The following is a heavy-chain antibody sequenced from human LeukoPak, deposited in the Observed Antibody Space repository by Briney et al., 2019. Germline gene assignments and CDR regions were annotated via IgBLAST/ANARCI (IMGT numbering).Heavy chain of an antibody. J-gene: IGHJ5*02. CDR1: GGSISSGGYS. CDR3: ARRGLLWFGELLGWFDP. V-gene: IGHV4-30-2*01. D-gene: IGHD3-10*01. Sequence: SQTLSLTCAVSGGSISSGGYSWSWIRQPPGKGLEWIGYIYHSGSTYYNPSLKSRVTISVDRSKNQFSLKLSSVTAADTAVYYCARRGLLWFGELLGWFDPWGQGTLVTVSS. CDR2: IYHSGST.